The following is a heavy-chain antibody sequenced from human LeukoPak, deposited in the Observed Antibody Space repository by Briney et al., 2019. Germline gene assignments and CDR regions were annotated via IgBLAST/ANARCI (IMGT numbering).Heavy chain of an antibody. V-gene: IGHV3-21*01. D-gene: IGHD2-2*02. CDR1: GFTFSSYS. CDR3: ARKRCSSTSCYIYYYYYYMDV. J-gene: IGHJ6*03. Sequence: GGSLRLSCAASGFTFSSYSMNWVRQAPGKGLEWVSSISSSSSYIYYADSVKGRFTISRDNAKNSLYLQMNSLRAEDTAVYYCARKRCSSTSCYIYYYYYYMDVWGKGTTVTVSS. CDR2: ISSSSSYI.